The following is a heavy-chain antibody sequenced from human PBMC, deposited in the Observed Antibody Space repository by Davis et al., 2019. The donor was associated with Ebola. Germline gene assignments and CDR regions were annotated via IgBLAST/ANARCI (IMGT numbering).Heavy chain of an antibody. Sequence: GESLKISCAASGFTFSSYDMHWVRQATGKGLEWASAIGTAGDTYYPGSVKGRFTISRENAKNSLYLQMNSLRAGDTAVYYCARASGFYYYGMDVWGQGTTVTVSS. D-gene: IGHD3-3*01. CDR2: IGTAGDT. V-gene: IGHV3-13*01. CDR3: ARASGFYYYGMDV. J-gene: IGHJ6*02. CDR1: GFTFSSYD.